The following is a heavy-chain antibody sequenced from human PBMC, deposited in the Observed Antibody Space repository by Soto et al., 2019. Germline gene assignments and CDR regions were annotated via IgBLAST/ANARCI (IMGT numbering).Heavy chain of an antibody. V-gene: IGHV1-69*13. CDR2: IIPIFGTA. Sequence: SVKVSCKASGRTFSSYAISWVRQAPGQGLEWMGGIIPIFGTANYAQKFQGRVTITADESTSTAYMELSSLRSEDTAVYYCARGSSSPYYYYGMDVWGQGTTVTVSS. CDR3: ARGSSSPYYYYGMDV. J-gene: IGHJ6*02. CDR1: GRTFSSYA. D-gene: IGHD6-13*01.